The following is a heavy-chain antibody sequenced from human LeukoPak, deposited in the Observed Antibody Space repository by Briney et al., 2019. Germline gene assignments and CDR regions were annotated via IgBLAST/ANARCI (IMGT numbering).Heavy chain of an antibody. Sequence: GASVKVSCKASGYTFISYGISWVRQAPGQGLEWMGRIIPILGTANYAQKFQGRVTITTDESTSTAYMELSSLRSEDTAVYYCARERITMIVVVFDYWGQGTLVTVSS. CDR2: IIPILGTA. CDR3: ARERITMIVVVFDY. CDR1: GYTFISYG. V-gene: IGHV1-69*11. J-gene: IGHJ4*02. D-gene: IGHD3-22*01.